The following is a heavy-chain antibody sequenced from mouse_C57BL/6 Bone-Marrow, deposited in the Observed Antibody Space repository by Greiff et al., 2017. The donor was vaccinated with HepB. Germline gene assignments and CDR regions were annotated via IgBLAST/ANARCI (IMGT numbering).Heavy chain of an antibody. V-gene: IGHV8-8*01. CDR2: IWWDDDK. CDR1: GFSLSTFGMG. J-gene: IGHJ4*01. D-gene: IGHD2-14*01. Sequence: QVTLKVCGPGILQPSQTLSLTCSFSGFSLSTFGMGVGWIRQPSGKGLEWLAHIWWDDDKYYNPALKSRLTISKDTSKNQVFLKIANVDTADTATYYCARSLPFRYYYAMDYWGQGTSVTVSS. CDR3: ARSLPFRYYYAMDY.